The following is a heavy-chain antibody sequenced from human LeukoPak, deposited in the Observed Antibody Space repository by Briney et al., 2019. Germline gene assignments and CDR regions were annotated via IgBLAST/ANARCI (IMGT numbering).Heavy chain of an antibody. D-gene: IGHD5-12*01. V-gene: IGHV1-2*02. Sequence: VSVKVSCKASGYTFTGYYMHWVRQAPGQGLEWMGWINPNSGGTNYAQKFQGRVTMTRDTSISTAYMELSRLRSDDTAVYYCARDGEWLRLNYFDYWGQGTLVTVSS. CDR1: GYTFTGYY. CDR3: ARDGEWLRLNYFDY. J-gene: IGHJ4*02. CDR2: INPNSGGT.